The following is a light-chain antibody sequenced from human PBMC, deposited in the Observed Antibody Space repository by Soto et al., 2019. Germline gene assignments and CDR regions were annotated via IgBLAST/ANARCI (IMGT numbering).Light chain of an antibody. V-gene: IGLV2-23*01. CDR2: EGS. J-gene: IGLJ2*01. Sequence: QSELTQPASVSGSPGQSITISCTGTTSDVGNYNLVSWYQQHPDKAPKLMIYEGSKRPSGVSNRFSASKSGNTASLTISGLQAEDEADYSCCSYAGSNTLVFGGGTKLTVL. CDR3: CSYAGSNTLV. CDR1: TSDVGNYNL.